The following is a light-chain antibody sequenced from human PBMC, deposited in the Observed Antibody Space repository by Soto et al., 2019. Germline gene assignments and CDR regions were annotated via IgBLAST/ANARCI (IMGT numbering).Light chain of an antibody. CDR2: GAS. CDR3: QRYGSSPPHT. J-gene: IGKJ2*01. V-gene: IGKV3-20*01. CDR1: QSVRNNY. Sequence: EIVLTQSPGTLSLSPGEGATLSCRASQSVRNNYLAWYQQKPGQAPRLLISGASSRATGVPDRFSGSGSGTDFTLTISRLVSEDFAVYYCQRYGSSPPHTFGQGTRLEIK.